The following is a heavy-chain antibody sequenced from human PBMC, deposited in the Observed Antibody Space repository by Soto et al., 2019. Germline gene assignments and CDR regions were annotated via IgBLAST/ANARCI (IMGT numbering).Heavy chain of an antibody. D-gene: IGHD3-10*01. CDR3: ARDRHYASGGTNWFDP. CDR1: GYTFTDYA. V-gene: IGHV1-18*01. J-gene: IGHJ5*02. CDR2: IITYNGNT. Sequence: GASVKVSCKASGYTFTDYAISWVRQAPGQGLEWMGWIITYNGNTNSAQKLQGRVTMTTDTSTSTAYMELRSLRSDDTAVYFCARDRHYASGGTNWFDPWGQGTLVTVSS.